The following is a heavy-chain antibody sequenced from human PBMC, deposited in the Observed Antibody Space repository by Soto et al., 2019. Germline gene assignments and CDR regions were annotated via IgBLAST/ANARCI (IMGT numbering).Heavy chain of an antibody. Sequence: PSETLSLTCSVSGGSINNNSYYCGWLRQPRGKGLEWVGGIFYTGNTYYSPSWKERTTISVDTPKNFFSLNLSSVTAADTAVYVCGRLVVGPPVATAWGQGPLVTVSS. J-gene: IGHJ5*02. CDR3: GRLVVGPPVATA. V-gene: IGHV4-39*02. D-gene: IGHD2-2*01. CDR1: GGSINNNSYY. CDR2: IFYTGNT.